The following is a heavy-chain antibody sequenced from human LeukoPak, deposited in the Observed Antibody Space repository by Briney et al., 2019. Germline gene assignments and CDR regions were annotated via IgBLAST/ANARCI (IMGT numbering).Heavy chain of an antibody. CDR3: ARDLYSSSST. CDR1: GFTVSSNY. D-gene: IGHD6-13*01. V-gene: IGHV3-53*01. J-gene: IGHJ4*02. CDR2: IYSGGST. Sequence: PGGSLRLSCAASGFTVSSNYMSWVRQAPGKGLEWVSVIYSGGSTYYADSVKGRFTISRDNSKNTLYLQMNSLRAEDTAVYYCARDLYSSSSTWGQGTLSPSPQ.